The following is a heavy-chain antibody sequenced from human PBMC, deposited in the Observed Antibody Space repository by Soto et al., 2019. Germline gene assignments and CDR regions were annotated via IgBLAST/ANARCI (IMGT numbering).Heavy chain of an antibody. CDR3: ARPMLRGEVIDY. V-gene: IGHV3-7*01. Sequence: GGSLRLSCAASGFTFSTYWMTWVRQAPGKGLEWLANIKQDGSETKYVDSVKGRFTISRDNAKNSLYLQMNSLRAEDTAVYYCARPMLRGEVIDYWGQGTLVTVSS. D-gene: IGHD3-10*01. CDR1: GFTFSTYW. J-gene: IGHJ4*02. CDR2: IKQDGSET.